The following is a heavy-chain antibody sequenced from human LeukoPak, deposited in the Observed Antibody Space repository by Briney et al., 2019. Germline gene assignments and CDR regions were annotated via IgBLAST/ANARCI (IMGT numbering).Heavy chain of an antibody. J-gene: IGHJ3*02. D-gene: IGHD2-15*01. V-gene: IGHV3-11*04. CDR3: ARDGVVAATRAFDI. CDR2: ISSSGSTI. CDR1: GFTFSDYY. Sequence: GGSLRLSCAASGFTFSDYYMSWIRQAPGKGLEWVSYISSSGSTIYYVDSVKGRFTISRDNAKNSLYLQMNSLRAEDTAVYYCARDGVVAATRAFDIWGQGTMVTVSS.